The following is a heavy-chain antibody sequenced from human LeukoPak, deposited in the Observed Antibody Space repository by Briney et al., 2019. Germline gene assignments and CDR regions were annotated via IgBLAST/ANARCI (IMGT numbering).Heavy chain of an antibody. D-gene: IGHD2-15*01. J-gene: IGHJ5*02. Sequence: SETLSLTCTVSGGSISSYYWSWLRQSPGKGLEWIGYIYYSGSTNYNPSLTSRVTISVDTSKNQFSLKLSSVTAADTAVYYCARSSGWQLRLFDPWGQGTLVTVSS. CDR2: IYYSGST. V-gene: IGHV4-59*01. CDR1: GGSISSYY. CDR3: ARSSGWQLRLFDP.